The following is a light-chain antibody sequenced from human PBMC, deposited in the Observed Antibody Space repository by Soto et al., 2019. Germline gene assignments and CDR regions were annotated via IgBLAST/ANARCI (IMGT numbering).Light chain of an antibody. J-gene: IGKJ1*01. Sequence: IPITHSPSSLSPSVVDRVTITCRASQSISTYLHWYQQKPEKAPKLLIYVASSLQRGVPSRFSGSGSGTDFTLTITSLQPEDFATYYCQQSYSTPRTFGQGTKVDNK. CDR1: QSISTY. CDR3: QQSYSTPRT. V-gene: IGKV1-39*01. CDR2: VAS.